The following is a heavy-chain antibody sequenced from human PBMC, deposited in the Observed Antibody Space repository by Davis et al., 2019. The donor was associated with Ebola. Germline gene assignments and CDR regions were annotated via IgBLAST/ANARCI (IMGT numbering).Heavy chain of an antibody. CDR3: SERGSSV. V-gene: IGHV4-59*03. CDR1: GVSISRHY. Sequence: PSETLSLTCTVSGVSISRHYWSWNRQPPGKRLEWIGSIYYTGSAYYNSSLASRATIPVDTSKNQFSLKLTSVTAADTAMYDCSERGSSVWGQGTLVTVSS. J-gene: IGHJ4*02. CDR2: IYYTGSA. D-gene: IGHD3-10*01.